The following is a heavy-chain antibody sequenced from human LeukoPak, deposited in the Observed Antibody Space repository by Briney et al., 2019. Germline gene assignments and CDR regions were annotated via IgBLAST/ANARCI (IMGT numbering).Heavy chain of an antibody. D-gene: IGHD3-22*01. V-gene: IGHV5-10-1*01. Sequence: GESLKMSCHGSDLRLTQYGITGTRQMPGKGLEWMGTTDPSDSYTNYSPSFQGHVTFSADTSISTAYLQWRSLKDSDTAMYYCERRLVGHYYDSSWGQGTLVTVSS. J-gene: IGHJ4*02. CDR1: DLRLTQYG. CDR2: TDPSDSYT. CDR3: ERRLVGHYYDSS.